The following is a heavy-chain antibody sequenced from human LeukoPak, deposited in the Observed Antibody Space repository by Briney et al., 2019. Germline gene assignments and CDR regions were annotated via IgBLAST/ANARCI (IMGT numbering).Heavy chain of an antibody. CDR1: GFTFSDYY. CDR3: ARPPYSSSWYLDY. V-gene: IGHV3-11*01. D-gene: IGHD6-13*01. J-gene: IGHJ4*02. CDR2: ISSSGSTI. Sequence: GGSLRLSCAASGFTFSDYYMSWIRQAPGKGLEWVSYISSSGSTIYYADSVKGRFTISRDNAKNSLYLQMNSLRAEGTAVYYYARPPYSSSWYLDYWGQGTLVTVSS.